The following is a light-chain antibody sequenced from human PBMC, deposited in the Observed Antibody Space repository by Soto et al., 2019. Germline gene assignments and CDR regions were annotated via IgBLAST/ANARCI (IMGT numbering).Light chain of an antibody. Sequence: DIQMTQSPSTLSASVRDRVTITCRASQSIRSWLAWYQQKPGKAPKLLIYKASSLESGVPSRFSGSGSGTEFTLAISSLQPDDSATYYCQQYDSYPWTSGQGTKVDI. CDR1: QSIRSW. J-gene: IGKJ1*01. CDR3: QQYDSYPWT. CDR2: KAS. V-gene: IGKV1-5*03.